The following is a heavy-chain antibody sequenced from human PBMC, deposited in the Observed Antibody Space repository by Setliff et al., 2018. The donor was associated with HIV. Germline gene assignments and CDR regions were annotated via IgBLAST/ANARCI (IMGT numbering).Heavy chain of an antibody. CDR1: GESFSGYY. V-gene: IGHV4-34*01. CDR2: VNHSGSS. CDR3: ARVKMIAGPDYFDY. J-gene: IGHJ4*02. Sequence: SETLSLTCAVYGESFSGYYWSWIRQPPGKGLEWIGEVNHSGSSSYNPSLKSRVNILVDTSKNQFSLKLTSVDAADTAVYYCARVKMIAGPDYFDYWGQGTLVTVSS. D-gene: IGHD3-22*01.